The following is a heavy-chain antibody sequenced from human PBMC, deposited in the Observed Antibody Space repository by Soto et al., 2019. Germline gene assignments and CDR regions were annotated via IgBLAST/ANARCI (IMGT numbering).Heavy chain of an antibody. CDR1: GYSFTSYW. J-gene: IGHJ6*02. Sequence: EVQLVQSGAEVKKPGESLKISCKGSGYSFTSYWIGWVRQMPGKGLEWMGIIYPGDSDTRYSPSFQGQVTISADKSISTAYLQWSSLKASYTAMYYCARQPEVGATLYGMDVWGQGTTVTVSS. CDR3: ARQPEVGATLYGMDV. V-gene: IGHV5-51*01. CDR2: IYPGDSDT. D-gene: IGHD1-26*01.